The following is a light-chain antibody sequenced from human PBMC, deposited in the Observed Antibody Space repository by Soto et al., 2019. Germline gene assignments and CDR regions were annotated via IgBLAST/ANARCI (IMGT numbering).Light chain of an antibody. CDR1: SSNIGSNT. V-gene: IGLV1-44*01. CDR2: SNN. Sequence: QSVLTQPPSASRTPGRRFTISCSESSSNIGSNTVNWYQQLPGTAAKRLIYSNNQRPSVVPDRFSGSKSGTSASLAISGLQSEDEADYYCAAWDDSLNGSYVFGTGTKVTVL. CDR3: AAWDDSLNGSYV. J-gene: IGLJ1*01.